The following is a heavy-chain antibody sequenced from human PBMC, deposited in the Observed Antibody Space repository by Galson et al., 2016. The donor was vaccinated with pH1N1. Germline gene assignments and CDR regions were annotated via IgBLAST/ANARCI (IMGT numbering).Heavy chain of an antibody. Sequence: QSGAEVKKPGDSLKISCKASGYSFITSWIGWVRQTPGKGLEWMGIIYPGDADTKYSPSFQGQVTVSADKSISTAYLPWRRLKASDTDRYYCARQVDGDAGMVGEEAYDIWGQGTMVTVSS. CDR1: GYSFITSW. CDR3: ARQVDGDAGMVGEEAYDI. D-gene: IGHD6-19*01. J-gene: IGHJ3*02. V-gene: IGHV5-51*01. CDR2: IYPGDADT.